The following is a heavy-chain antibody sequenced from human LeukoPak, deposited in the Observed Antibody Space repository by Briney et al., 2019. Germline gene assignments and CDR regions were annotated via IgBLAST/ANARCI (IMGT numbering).Heavy chain of an antibody. CDR2: IYYSGST. CDR1: GGSISSYY. CDR3: ARAPTFDY. Sequence: PSEALSLACTVSGGSISSYYWGWIRQPPGKGLEWIGYIYYSGSTNYNPSLKSRVTISVDTSKNQFSLKQSSVTGADTAVYYCARAPTFDYWGQGTMVSVSS. J-gene: IGHJ4*02. V-gene: IGHV4-59*08.